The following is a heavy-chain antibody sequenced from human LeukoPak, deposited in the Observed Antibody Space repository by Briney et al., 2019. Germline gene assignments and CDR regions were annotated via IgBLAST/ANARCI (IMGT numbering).Heavy chain of an antibody. CDR1: GGSISSSSYY. J-gene: IGHJ3*02. V-gene: IGHV4-39*07. CDR3: AEEGVDRAFDI. Sequence: SETLSLTCTVSGGSISSSSYYWGWIRQPPGKGLEWIGSIYYSGSTYYNPSLKSRVTISVDTSKNQFSLKLSSVTAADTAVYYLAEEGVDRAFDIWGQGTMVTVSS. CDR2: IYYSGST. D-gene: IGHD2-15*01.